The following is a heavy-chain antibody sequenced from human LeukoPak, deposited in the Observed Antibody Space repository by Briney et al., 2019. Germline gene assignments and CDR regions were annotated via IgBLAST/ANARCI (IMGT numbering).Heavy chain of an antibody. V-gene: IGHV4-59*01. CDR1: GGSITNYY. CDR3: AGRNFDFWNDYYYMGV. Sequence: SETLSLTCTVSGGSITNYYWSWIRQPPGKGLEWIGYIYYSGSTNYNPSLKSRLTISVDTSKNQFSLKLSSVTAADTAVYYRAGRNFDFWNDYYYMGVWGKGTTVTVSS. CDR2: IYYSGST. J-gene: IGHJ6*03. D-gene: IGHD3-3*01.